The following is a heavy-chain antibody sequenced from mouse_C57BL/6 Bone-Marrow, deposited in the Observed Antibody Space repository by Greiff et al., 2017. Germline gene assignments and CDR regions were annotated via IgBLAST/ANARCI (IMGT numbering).Heavy chain of an antibody. V-gene: IGHV1-7*01. Sequence: QVQLQQSGAELAKPGASVKLSCKASGYTFTSYWMHWVKQRPGQGLEWIGYINPSSGYTKYNQKFKDKATLTADQSSSTAYMQLSSLTYEDSAVYYCARWDGYNWYVDVWGTGTTVTVSS. CDR3: ARWDGYNWYVDV. CDR1: GYTFTSYW. D-gene: IGHD2-3*01. CDR2: INPSSGYT. J-gene: IGHJ1*03.